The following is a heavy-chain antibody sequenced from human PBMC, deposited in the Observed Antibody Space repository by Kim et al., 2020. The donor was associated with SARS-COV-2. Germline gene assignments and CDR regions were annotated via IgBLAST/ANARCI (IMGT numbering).Heavy chain of an antibody. CDR3: ARGGSGTPGIDF. CDR2: INTDGSHT. Sequence: GGSLRLSCAASGFTFSSYWFHWVRQIPGEGLVWVSRINTDGSHTSYADSVKGRFTISRDSARNTVFLQMNSLRAEATAVYYCARGGSGTPGIDFWGQGRLVTVAS. CDR1: GFTFSSYW. J-gene: IGHJ4*02. V-gene: IGHV3-74*01. D-gene: IGHD3-10*01.